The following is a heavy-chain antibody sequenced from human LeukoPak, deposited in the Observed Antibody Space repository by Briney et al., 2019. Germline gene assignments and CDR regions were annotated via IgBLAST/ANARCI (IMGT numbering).Heavy chain of an antibody. Sequence: GGSLRLSCTSSGSTFRSYPMPWVRQAAGQGLDWVWAISGSSVTIYYADSVKGRFTISRDNSKNTLYLQMYSLRAEDTAVYYCAKILSGTYSFDLWGQGTLVTVSS. V-gene: IGHV3-23*01. CDR1: GSTFRSYP. CDR3: AKILSGTYSFDL. D-gene: IGHD1-26*01. J-gene: IGHJ4*02. CDR2: ISGSSVTI.